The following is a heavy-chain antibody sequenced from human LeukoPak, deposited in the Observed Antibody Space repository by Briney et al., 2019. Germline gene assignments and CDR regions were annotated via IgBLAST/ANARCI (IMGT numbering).Heavy chain of an antibody. D-gene: IGHD1-26*01. CDR2: IYSGGST. Sequence: GGSLRLSCAVSGFSFTNYWMHWVRQDPGKGLEWVSVIYSGGSTYYADSVKGRFTISRDNSKNTLYLQMNSLRAEDTAVYYCARDYSGFFDYWGQGTLVTVSS. CDR3: ARDYSGFFDY. V-gene: IGHV3-53*01. CDR1: GFSFTNYW. J-gene: IGHJ4*02.